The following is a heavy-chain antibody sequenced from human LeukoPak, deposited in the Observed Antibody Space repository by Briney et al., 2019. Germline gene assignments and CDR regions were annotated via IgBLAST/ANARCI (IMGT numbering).Heavy chain of an antibody. J-gene: IGHJ4*02. CDR3: ARIPVGTYYYDSSGYYYFDY. CDR1: GGTFSSYA. D-gene: IGHD3-22*01. Sequence: ASVKVSCKASGGTFSSYAISWVRQAPGQGLEWMGGIIPIFGTANYAQKFQGRVTITADKSTSTAYMELSSLRSEDTAVYYCARIPVGTYYYDSSGYYYFDYWGQGTLVTVSS. V-gene: IGHV1-69*06. CDR2: IIPIFGTA.